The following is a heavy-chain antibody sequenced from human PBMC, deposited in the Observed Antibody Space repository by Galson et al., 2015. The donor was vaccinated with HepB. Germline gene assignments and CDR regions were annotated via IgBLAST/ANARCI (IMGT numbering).Heavy chain of an antibody. J-gene: IGHJ3*02. CDR1: GFTFSSYA. CDR3: AKIYDSSGYNWGEASDI. CDR2: ISGSGGST. V-gene: IGHV3-23*01. Sequence: SLRLSCAASGFTFSSYAMSWVRQAPGKGLEWVSAISGSGGSTYYADSVKGRFTISRDNSKNTLYLQMNSLRAEDTAVYYCAKIYDSSGYNWGEASDIWGQGTMVTVSS. D-gene: IGHD3-22*01.